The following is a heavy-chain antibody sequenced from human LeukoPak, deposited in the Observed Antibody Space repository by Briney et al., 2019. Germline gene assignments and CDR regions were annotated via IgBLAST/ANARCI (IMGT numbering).Heavy chain of an antibody. D-gene: IGHD2-21*02. Sequence: SETLSLTCTVSGGYISNYYWSWIRQPPGKWLEWIGYIHYGGTTDYSPALKSRVTMSIDTSKSQFSLKLSSVTAADTAVYYCATWTGSGSDWNTYWGQGILVTVSS. V-gene: IGHV4-59*01. CDR2: IHYGGTT. CDR1: GGYISNYY. CDR3: ATWTGSGSDWNTY. J-gene: IGHJ4*02.